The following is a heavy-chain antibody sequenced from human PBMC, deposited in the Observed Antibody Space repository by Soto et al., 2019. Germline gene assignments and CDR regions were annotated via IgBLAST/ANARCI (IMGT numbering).Heavy chain of an antibody. V-gene: IGHV2-5*02. CDR2: IYWDDDK. CDR1: GFSLATSGVG. J-gene: IGHJ4*02. Sequence: QVTLEESGPTRVKPTQTLTLTCTFSGFSLATSGVGVGWVRQPPGKALERLAFIYWDDDKRYSPSLRSRLPVTTDTTRNPVVLTRTNMAPVDTATYYCAHRVGLQGNWNGGYFDFWGQGALVTVSS. D-gene: IGHD1-1*01. CDR3: AHRVGLQGNWNGGYFDF.